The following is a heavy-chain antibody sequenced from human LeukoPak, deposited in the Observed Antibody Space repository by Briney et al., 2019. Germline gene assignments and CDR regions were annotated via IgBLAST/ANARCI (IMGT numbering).Heavy chain of an antibody. V-gene: IGHV1-8*03. CDR2: MNPNSGNT. Sequence: ASVKVSCKASGGTFSSYTINWVRQATGQGLEWMGWMNPNSGNTGYAQKFQGRVTITRNTSISTAYMELSSLRSEDTAVYYCARRMRGDAFDIWGQGTMVTVSS. CDR3: ARRMRGDAFDI. J-gene: IGHJ3*02. D-gene: IGHD2/OR15-2a*01. CDR1: GGTFSSYT.